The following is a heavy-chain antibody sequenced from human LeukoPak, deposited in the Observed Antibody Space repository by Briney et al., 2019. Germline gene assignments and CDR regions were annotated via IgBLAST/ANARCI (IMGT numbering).Heavy chain of an antibody. CDR1: GYTFTNYG. J-gene: IGHJ4*02. Sequence: GASVKVSCKASGYTFTNYGLSWVRQAPGQGLEWMGWISAYNGNTNYAQNLQGRVTMTTDTSTSTAYMELRSLRSDDTAMYFCARGHGDHSFDYWGQGTLVTVSS. CDR2: ISAYNGNT. V-gene: IGHV1-18*01. CDR3: ARGHGDHSFDY. D-gene: IGHD4-17*01.